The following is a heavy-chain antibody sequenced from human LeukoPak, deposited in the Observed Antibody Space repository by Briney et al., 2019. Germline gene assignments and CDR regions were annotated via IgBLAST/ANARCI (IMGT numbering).Heavy chain of an antibody. CDR1: GYTFTSYY. CDR3: ARRGYSSSWYGDYFDY. CDR2: INPSGGST. J-gene: IGHJ4*02. Sequence: ASVKVSCKASGYTFTSYYMHWVRQAPGQGLEWMGIINPSGGSTSYAQKFQGRVTMTRDTSTSTVYMELSSLRSEDTAVYYCARRGYSSSWYGDYFDYRGQGTLVTVSS. V-gene: IGHV1-46*01. D-gene: IGHD6-13*01.